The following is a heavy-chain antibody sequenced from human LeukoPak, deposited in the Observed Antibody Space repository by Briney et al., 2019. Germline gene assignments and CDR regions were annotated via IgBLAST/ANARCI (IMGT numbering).Heavy chain of an antibody. J-gene: IGHJ5*02. V-gene: IGHV3-30*02. CDR2: IRYDGSNK. Sequence: GGSLTLSCAASGFTFSTYSMNWVRQAPGKGLEWVAFIRYDGSNKYYADSVKGRFTISRDNSKNTLYLQMNSLRAEDTAVYYCARGPSGANWFDPWGQGTLVTVSS. D-gene: IGHD4/OR15-4a*01. CDR1: GFTFSTYS. CDR3: ARGPSGANWFDP.